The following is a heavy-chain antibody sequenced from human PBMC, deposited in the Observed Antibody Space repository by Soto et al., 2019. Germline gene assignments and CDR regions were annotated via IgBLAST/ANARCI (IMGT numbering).Heavy chain of an antibody. J-gene: IGHJ4*02. CDR2: IYYSGST. CDR3: AREDRDEPPTDY. D-gene: IGHD3-22*01. CDR1: GGSISSYY. Sequence: QVQLQESGPGLVKPSETLSLTCTVSGGSISSYYWSWIRQPPGKGLEWIGYIYYSGSTDYNPSLKSRVTISVDTSKNQFSLKLSSVTAADTAVYYCAREDRDEPPTDYWGQGTLVTVSS. V-gene: IGHV4-59*01.